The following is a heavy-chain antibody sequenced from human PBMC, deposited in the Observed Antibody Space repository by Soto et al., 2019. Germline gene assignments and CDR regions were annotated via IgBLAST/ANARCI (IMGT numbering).Heavy chain of an antibody. V-gene: IGHV4-34*01. J-gene: IGHJ4*02. CDR2: INHSGST. Sequence: SETLSLTCAVYGGSFSGYYWSWIRQPPGKGLEWIGEINHSGSTNYNPSLKSRVTISVDTSKNQFSLKLSSVTAADTAVYYCARSLPTYDILTGYYPKPTFDYWGQGTLVTVYS. CDR3: ARSLPTYDILTGYYPKPTFDY. D-gene: IGHD3-9*01. CDR1: GGSFSGYY.